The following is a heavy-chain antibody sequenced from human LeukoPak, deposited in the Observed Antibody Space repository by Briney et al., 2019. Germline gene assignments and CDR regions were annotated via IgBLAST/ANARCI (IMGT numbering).Heavy chain of an antibody. D-gene: IGHD6-19*01. CDR3: ARERVIAVAALVSDY. V-gene: IGHV3-7*01. Sequence: GGSLRLSCAASGFTFSSYWMSWVRQAQGKGLEWVAIIKQDGSEEYYVDSVKGRFTISRDNAKNSLYLQMNSLRAEDTAVYYCARERVIAVAALVSDYWGQGTLVTVSS. J-gene: IGHJ4*02. CDR1: GFTFSSYW. CDR2: IKQDGSEE.